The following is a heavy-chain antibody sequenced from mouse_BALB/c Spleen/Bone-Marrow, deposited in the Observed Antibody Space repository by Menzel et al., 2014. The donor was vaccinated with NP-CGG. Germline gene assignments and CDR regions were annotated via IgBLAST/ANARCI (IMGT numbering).Heavy chain of an antibody. CDR1: GFPFSSYT. J-gene: IGHJ3*01. Sequence: EVKLVESGGGLVQPGGSLKLSCAASGFPFSSYTMSWVRQTPEKRLEWVAFITNGGGSTYYPDTLKGRFTISRDDAKNTPYLQMSSLKSEDTAMYYCATLTGTSYWGQGTLVTVSA. D-gene: IGHD4-1*01. CDR2: ITNGGGST. V-gene: IGHV5-12-2*01. CDR3: ATLTGTSY.